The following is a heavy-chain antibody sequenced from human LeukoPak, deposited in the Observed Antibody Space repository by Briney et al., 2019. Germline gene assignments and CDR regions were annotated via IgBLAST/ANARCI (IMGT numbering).Heavy chain of an antibody. CDR1: GFTFSSYG. D-gene: IGHD3-10*01. Sequence: AGGSLRLSCVASGFTFSSYGMHWVRQAPGKGLEWVAVISYDGSNKYYADSVKGRFTISRDNSKNTLYLQMNSLRAEDTAVYYCAKDRWFGELLENWFDPWGQGTLVTVSS. CDR2: ISYDGSNK. V-gene: IGHV3-30*18. J-gene: IGHJ5*02. CDR3: AKDRWFGELLENWFDP.